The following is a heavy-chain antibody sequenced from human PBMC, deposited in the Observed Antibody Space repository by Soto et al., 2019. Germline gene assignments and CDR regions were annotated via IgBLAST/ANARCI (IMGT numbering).Heavy chain of an antibody. CDR1: GFTFSDYY. CDR2: ISSSSSYT. CDR3: FPLPLTYYYGSGSTNWFDP. V-gene: IGHV3-11*06. Sequence: QVQLVESGGGLVKPGGSLRLSCAASGFTFSDYYMSWIRQAPGKGLEWVSYISSSSSYTNYADSVKGRFTISRDNAKNSLYLQMNSLRAEDTAVDYCFPLPLTYYYGSGSTNWFDPWGQGTLVTVSS. D-gene: IGHD3-10*01. J-gene: IGHJ5*02.